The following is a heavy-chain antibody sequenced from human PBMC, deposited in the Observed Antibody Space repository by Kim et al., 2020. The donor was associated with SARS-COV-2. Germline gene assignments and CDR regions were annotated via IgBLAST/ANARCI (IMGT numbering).Heavy chain of an antibody. D-gene: IGHD3-10*01. V-gene: IGHV3-23*01. Sequence: SVKGRFTTSRDSAKKTLYLKMSSVRAEDTAVYYCAKDGRVQGVNYYYMDVWGKGTTVTVSS. CDR3: AKDGRVQGVNYYYMDV. J-gene: IGHJ6*03.